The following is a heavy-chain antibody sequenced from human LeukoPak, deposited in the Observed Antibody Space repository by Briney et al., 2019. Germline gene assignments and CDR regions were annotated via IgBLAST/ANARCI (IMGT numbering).Heavy chain of an antibody. V-gene: IGHV3-21*01. Sequence: GGSLRLSCAASGFTFSSYSTNWVRQAPGKGLEWVSSISSSSSYIYYADSVKGRFTISRYNAKNSLYLQMNSLRAEDTAVYYCARDGGYSYGYKGYFDYWGQGTLVTVSS. CDR1: GFTFSSYS. CDR2: ISSSSSYI. J-gene: IGHJ4*02. CDR3: ARDGGYSYGYKGYFDY. D-gene: IGHD5-18*01.